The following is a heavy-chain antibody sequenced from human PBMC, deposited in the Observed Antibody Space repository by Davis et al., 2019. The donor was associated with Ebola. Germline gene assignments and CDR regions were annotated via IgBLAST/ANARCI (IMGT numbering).Heavy chain of an antibody. CDR1: GFTFSNAW. V-gene: IGHV3-15*01. CDR3: TTDIVVVPAADYYYYYGMDV. Sequence: GGSLRLSCAASGFTFSNAWMSWVRQAPGEGLEWVGRIKSKTDGGTTDYAAPVKGRFTISRDDSKNTLYLQMNSLKTEDTAVYYCTTDIVVVPAADYYYYYGMDVWGQGTTVTVSS. D-gene: IGHD2-2*01. J-gene: IGHJ6*02. CDR2: IKSKTDGGTT.